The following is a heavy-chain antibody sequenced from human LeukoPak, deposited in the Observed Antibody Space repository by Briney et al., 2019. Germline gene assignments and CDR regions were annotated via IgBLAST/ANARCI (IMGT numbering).Heavy chain of an antibody. CDR1: GFTFSSYS. Sequence: GGSLRLSCAASGFTFSSYSMNWVRQAPGKGLEWVSSISSSSSYIYYADSVKGRFTISRDNAKNSLYLQMNSLRAEDTAVYYCARGPLKYMVRGVNTLRSGSEYFQHWGQGTLVTVSS. V-gene: IGHV3-21*01. CDR2: ISSSSSYI. D-gene: IGHD3-10*01. CDR3: ARGPLKYMVRGVNTLRSGSEYFQH. J-gene: IGHJ1*01.